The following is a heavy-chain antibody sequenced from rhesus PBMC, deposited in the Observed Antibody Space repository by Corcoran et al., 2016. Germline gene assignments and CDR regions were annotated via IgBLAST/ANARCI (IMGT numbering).Heavy chain of an antibody. CDR2: IYGGRGST. CDR3: ARALHSSGWYWYFDL. V-gene: IGHV4-143*01. CDR1: GGSISGYYL. J-gene: IGHJ2*01. Sequence: QVQLQESGPGVVKPSETLSLTCPVSGGSISGYYLLRWIRQPPGKGLEWIGYIYGGRGSTSYNPALKSRVIISIDTSKNQFSLKLSSVTAADTAVYYCARALHSSGWYWYFDLWGPGTPITISS. D-gene: IGHD6-31*01.